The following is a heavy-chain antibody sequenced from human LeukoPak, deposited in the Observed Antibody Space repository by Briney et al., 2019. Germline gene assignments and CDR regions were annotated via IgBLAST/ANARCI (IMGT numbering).Heavy chain of an antibody. Sequence: GASVTVSCKASGYTFTTYSINWVRQAPGQGLEWMGWINPNSGGTNYAQKFQGRVTMTRDTSISTAYMELSRLRSDDTAVYYCARVPAAGRYYYYMDVWGKGTTVTISS. CDR1: GYTFTTYS. D-gene: IGHD6-13*01. V-gene: IGHV1-2*02. CDR2: INPNSGGT. CDR3: ARVPAAGRYYYYMDV. J-gene: IGHJ6*03.